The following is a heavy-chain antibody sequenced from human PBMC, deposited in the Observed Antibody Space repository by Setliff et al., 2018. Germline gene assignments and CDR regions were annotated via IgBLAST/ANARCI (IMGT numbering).Heavy chain of an antibody. V-gene: IGHV4-38-2*01. CDR3: ARASSGWYSAYYYYMDV. Sequence: SETLSLTCAVSSLSVSSGYFWGWIRQPPGKGLEWIGFLYHGGTTHYNPSLKSRVTMSIDTSKNQFSLNLTSVTAADTAVYYCARASSGWYSAYYYYMDVWGKGTTVTVSS. D-gene: IGHD6-19*01. J-gene: IGHJ6*03. CDR1: SLSVSSGYF. CDR2: LYHGGTT.